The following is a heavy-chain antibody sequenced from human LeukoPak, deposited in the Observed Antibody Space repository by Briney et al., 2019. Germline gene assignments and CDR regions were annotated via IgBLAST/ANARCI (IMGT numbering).Heavy chain of an antibody. J-gene: IGHJ4*02. CDR2: ISGDGGST. CDR1: GFTFDEHA. Sequence: GGSLRLSCAASGFTFDEHAMHWVRQAPGKGLEWVSLISGDGGSTYYVVSVEGRFTISRDNSKNSLYLHMNSLTTEDTALYYCAKDYVRDGYNYGVFQNWGRGTLVTVSS. CDR3: AKDYVRDGYNYGVFQN. V-gene: IGHV3-43*02. D-gene: IGHD5-24*01.